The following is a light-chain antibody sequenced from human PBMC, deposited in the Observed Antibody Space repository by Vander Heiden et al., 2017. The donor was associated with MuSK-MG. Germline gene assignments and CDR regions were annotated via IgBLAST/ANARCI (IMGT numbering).Light chain of an antibody. CDR1: ESLLKSDGKTY. CDR3: RQRIQLPRT. CDR2: EVS. J-gene: IGKJ1*01. Sequence: IVLTQTPVSLPATPGQPASISCKSSESLLKSDGKTYLYWYLQKAGQPPQLLMYEVSKRGSGVPDRFSGSGSGTDFTLNISRVEADDVGVYYCRQRIQLPRTFGQGTKVEIK. V-gene: IGKV2D-29*01.